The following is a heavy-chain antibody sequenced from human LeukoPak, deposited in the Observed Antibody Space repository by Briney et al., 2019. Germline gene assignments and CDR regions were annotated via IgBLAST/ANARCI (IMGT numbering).Heavy chain of an antibody. CDR1: GFTFSSYG. CDR3: AKDPHIQYYYGSGSYLAY. CDR2: ISYDGSNK. Sequence: GGSLRLSRAASGFTFSSYGMHWVRQAPGKGLEWVAVISYDGSNKYYADSVKGRFTISRDNSKNTLYLQMNSLRAEDTAVYYCAKDPHIQYYYGSGSYLAYWGQGTLVTVSS. J-gene: IGHJ4*02. V-gene: IGHV3-30*18. D-gene: IGHD3-10*01.